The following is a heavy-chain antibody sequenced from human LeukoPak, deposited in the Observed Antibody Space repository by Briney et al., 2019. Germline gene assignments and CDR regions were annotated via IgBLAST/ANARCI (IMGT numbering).Heavy chain of an antibody. CDR2: ISSSSSYI. V-gene: IGHV3-21*01. CDR3: AELGITMIGGV. Sequence: GGSLRLSCAASGFTLSSYSMNWVRQAPGSGLEWVSSISSSSSYIYYADSVKGRFTISRDNAKNSLYLQMNSLRAEDTAVYYCAELGITMIGGVRGKGTTVTISS. D-gene: IGHD3-10*02. CDR1: GFTLSSYS. J-gene: IGHJ6*04.